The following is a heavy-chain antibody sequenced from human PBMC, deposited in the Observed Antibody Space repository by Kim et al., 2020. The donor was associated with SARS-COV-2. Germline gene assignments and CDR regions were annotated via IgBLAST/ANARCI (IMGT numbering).Heavy chain of an antibody. Sequence: GGSLRLSCAASGFTFSSYAMSWVRQAPGKGLEWVSAISGSGGSTYYADSVKGRFTISRDNSKNTLYLQMNSLRAEDTAVYYCAKVGLELRYFDWLLYHYFVSWGQGTLVTVSS. CDR2: ISGSGGST. V-gene: IGHV3-23*01. D-gene: IGHD3-9*01. J-gene: IGHJ4*02. CDR3: AKVGLELRYFDWLLYHYFVS. CDR1: GFTFSSYA.